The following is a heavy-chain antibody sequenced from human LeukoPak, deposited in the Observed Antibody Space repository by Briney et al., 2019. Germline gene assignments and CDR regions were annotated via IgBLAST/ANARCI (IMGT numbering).Heavy chain of an antibody. Sequence: GESLKISCKGSGYSFTSYWIGWVRQVPGKGLEWMGIIYPGDSDTRYSPSFQGQVTISADKSISTAYLQWSSLKASDTAMYYCASNVRFGELLGVFRVWGQGTLVTVSS. CDR2: IYPGDSDT. D-gene: IGHD3-10*01. J-gene: IGHJ4*02. CDR1: GYSFTSYW. CDR3: ASNVRFGELLGVFRV. V-gene: IGHV5-51*01.